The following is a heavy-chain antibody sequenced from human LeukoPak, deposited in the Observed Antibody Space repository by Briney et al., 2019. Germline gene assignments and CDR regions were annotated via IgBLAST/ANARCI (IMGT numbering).Heavy chain of an antibody. J-gene: IGHJ4*02. Sequence: PGGSLRLSCAASGFTFSSYGMHWVRQAPGKGLEWVAFIRYDGSNKYYADSVKGRFTISRDNSKKTLYLQMTSLRAEDTAVYYCAKDPWIQLWSYFDYWGQGTLVTVSS. CDR1: GFTFSSYG. CDR2: IRYDGSNK. D-gene: IGHD5-18*01. CDR3: AKDPWIQLWSYFDY. V-gene: IGHV3-30*02.